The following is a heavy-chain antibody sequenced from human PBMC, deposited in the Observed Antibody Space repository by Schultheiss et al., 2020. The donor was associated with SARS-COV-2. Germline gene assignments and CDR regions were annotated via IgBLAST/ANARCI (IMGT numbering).Heavy chain of an antibody. Sequence: GGSLRLSCAASGFTFSSYGMHWVRQAPGKGLEWVAVIWYDGSNKYYADSVKGRFTISRDNSKNTLYLQMNSLRAEDTAVYYCARGPSGGCSGGSCYLDYWGQGTLVTVSS. D-gene: IGHD2-15*01. CDR2: IWYDGSNK. V-gene: IGHV3-33*01. CDR1: GFTFSSYG. J-gene: IGHJ4*02. CDR3: ARGPSGGCSGGSCYLDY.